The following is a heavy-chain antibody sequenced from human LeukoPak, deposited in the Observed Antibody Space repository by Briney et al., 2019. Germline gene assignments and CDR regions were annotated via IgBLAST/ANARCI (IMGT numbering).Heavy chain of an antibody. CDR1: GFTFSSYA. CDR3: AKDLGVVVTAISRGFDY. J-gene: IGHJ4*02. D-gene: IGHD2-21*02. CDR2: ISGSGGST. Sequence: GGSLRLSCAASGFTFSSYAMSWVRQAPGKGLEWVSAISGSGGSTYYADSVKGRFTISRDNSKNTLYLQMNSLRAEDTAVYYCAKDLGVVVTAISRGFDYWGQGTLVTVSS. V-gene: IGHV3-23*01.